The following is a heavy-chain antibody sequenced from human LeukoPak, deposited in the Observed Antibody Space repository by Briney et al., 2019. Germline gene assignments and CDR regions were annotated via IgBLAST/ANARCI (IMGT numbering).Heavy chain of an antibody. V-gene: IGHV1-18*01. CDR2: ISTYNDDT. Sequence: GASVKVSCKPSGYTFTSYGISWVRQAPGQGLEWMGWISTYNDDTNYAQKFQGRATMTTDRSTSTTYLELRSLRSDDTAVYYCARDELLVGATAFDYWGQGTLVTVSS. CDR3: ARDELLVGATAFDY. D-gene: IGHD1-26*01. J-gene: IGHJ4*02. CDR1: GYTFTSYG.